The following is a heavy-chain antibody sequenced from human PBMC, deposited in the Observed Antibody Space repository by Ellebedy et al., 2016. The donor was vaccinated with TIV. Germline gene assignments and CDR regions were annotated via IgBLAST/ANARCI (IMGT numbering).Heavy chain of an antibody. CDR1: GFTFSLFA. CDR2: ISGDGSST. J-gene: IGHJ4*02. Sequence: GGSLRLSCAASGFTFSLFAMHWVRQAPGKGLEWLSVISGDGSSTYFTDSVKGRLTITRDNSKTTLYLQMNRLTTEDTAVYYCAKGSSSGFNYDRVGFDNWGQGTLVTVSS. V-gene: IGHV3-23*01. D-gene: IGHD3-22*01. CDR3: AKGSSSGFNYDRVGFDN.